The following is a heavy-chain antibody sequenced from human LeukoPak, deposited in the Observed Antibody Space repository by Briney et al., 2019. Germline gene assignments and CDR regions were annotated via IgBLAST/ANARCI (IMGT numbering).Heavy chain of an antibody. CDR1: GFTFSSYW. CDR3: ARVAQWFGESAFDY. CDR2: INSDGSST. V-gene: IGHV3-74*01. J-gene: IGHJ4*02. Sequence: GGSLRLSCAASGFTFSSYWMHWVRQAPGKGLVWVSRINSDGSSTSYADSVKGRFTISRDNAKNTLYLQMNSLRAEDTAAYYCARVAQWFGESAFDYWGQGTLVTVSS. D-gene: IGHD3-10*01.